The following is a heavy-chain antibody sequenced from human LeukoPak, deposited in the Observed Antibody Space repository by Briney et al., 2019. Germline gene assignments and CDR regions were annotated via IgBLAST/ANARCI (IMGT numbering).Heavy chain of an antibody. Sequence: SETLSLTCTVPGASISGSGYYWGWIRQPPGKGLEWIGNIYDSGSTYYNASLQSRVTISIDTSKNQFSLRLSSVTAADTAMYYCAKSGGYGLIDYWGQGTLVTVSS. V-gene: IGHV4-39*01. CDR3: AKSGGYGLIDY. CDR1: GASISGSGYY. J-gene: IGHJ4*02. CDR2: IYDSGST. D-gene: IGHD1-26*01.